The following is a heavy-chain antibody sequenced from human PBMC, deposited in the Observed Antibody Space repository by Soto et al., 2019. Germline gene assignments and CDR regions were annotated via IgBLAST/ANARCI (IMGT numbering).Heavy chain of an antibody. CDR3: ARDTPRLNYYFDY. CDR1: GFTFSSYA. J-gene: IGHJ4*02. Sequence: QVPLVESGGGVVQPGRSLRLSCAASGFTFSSYAMHWVRQAPGKGLEWVAVISYDGSNKYYADSVKGRFTISRDNSKNTLYLQMNSLRAEDTAVYYCARDTPRLNYYFDYWGQGTLVTVSS. CDR2: ISYDGSNK. V-gene: IGHV3-30-3*01.